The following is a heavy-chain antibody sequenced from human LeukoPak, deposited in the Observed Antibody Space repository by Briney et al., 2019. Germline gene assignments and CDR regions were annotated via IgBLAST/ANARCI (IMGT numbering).Heavy chain of an antibody. D-gene: IGHD2-2*01. CDR1: GFTFSSYA. J-gene: IGHJ5*02. V-gene: IGHV3-23*01. CDR2: ISGSGGST. CDR3: AKDQLLRRDNWFDP. Sequence: GGSPRLSCAASGFTFSSYAMSWVRQAPGKGLEWVSAISGSGGSTYYADSVKGRFTISRDNSKNTLYLQMNSLRAEDTAVYYCAKDQLLRRDNWFDPWGQGTLVTVSS.